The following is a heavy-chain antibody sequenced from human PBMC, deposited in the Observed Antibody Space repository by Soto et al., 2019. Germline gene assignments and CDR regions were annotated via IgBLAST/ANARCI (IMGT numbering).Heavy chain of an antibody. J-gene: IGHJ6*02. Sequence: SQTLSLTCAISGDSVSSNSAAYNWIRQSPSRGLEWLGRTYYRSKWHNDYAVSVKSRIIINPDTSKNQFSLQLNSVTPEDTAVYYCGREDPGYCSGGSCAPVVDVWGQGTTVTVSS. CDR2: TYYRSKWHN. D-gene: IGHD2-15*01. CDR1: GDSVSSNSAA. V-gene: IGHV6-1*01. CDR3: GREDPGYCSGGSCAPVVDV.